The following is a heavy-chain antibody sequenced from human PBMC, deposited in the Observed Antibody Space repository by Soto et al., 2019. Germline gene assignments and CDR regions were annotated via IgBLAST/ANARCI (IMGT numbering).Heavy chain of an antibody. J-gene: IGHJ6*02. Sequence: EVQLVESGGGLVQPGGSLRLSCAASGFTLSSYWMNWFRQAPGKGLEWVVNIKQDGYEKYYVASVKGRFIISRDNAKNSLYLQMNSLRAEDTAVYYCARDADASGWYHYGMDVWGQGTMVTVSS. CDR2: IKQDGYEK. CDR3: ARDADASGWYHYGMDV. V-gene: IGHV3-7*01. D-gene: IGHD6-19*01. CDR1: GFTLSSYW.